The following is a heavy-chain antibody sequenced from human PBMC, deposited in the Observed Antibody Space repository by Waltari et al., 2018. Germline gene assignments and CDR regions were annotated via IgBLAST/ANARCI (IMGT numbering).Heavy chain of an antibody. CDR3: ARGFTVPAASNAFDI. Sequence: EVQLVQSGAEVKKPGESLKISCKGSGYSFTSYWIGWVRQMPGKGLEWVGISYPGDSDTRYSPSFQGQVTMSADKSISTAYLQWSSLKASDTAMYYCARGFTVPAASNAFDIWGQGTMVTVSS. CDR1: GYSFTSYW. J-gene: IGHJ3*02. D-gene: IGHD2-2*01. CDR2: SYPGDSDT. V-gene: IGHV5-51*03.